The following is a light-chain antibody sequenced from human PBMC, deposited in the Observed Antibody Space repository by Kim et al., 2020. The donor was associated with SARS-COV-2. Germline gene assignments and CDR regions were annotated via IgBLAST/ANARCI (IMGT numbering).Light chain of an antibody. J-gene: IGKJ4*01. CDR3: LHLNSYPLT. V-gene: IGKV1-9*01. CDR2: AAS. CDR1: QGISSY. Sequence: ASVGDRVTITCRASQGISSYLAWYQQKPGKAPQLLIYAASTLQSGVPSRFSGSGSGTDFTLTISSLQPEDFATYYCLHLNSYPLTFGGGTKVDIK.